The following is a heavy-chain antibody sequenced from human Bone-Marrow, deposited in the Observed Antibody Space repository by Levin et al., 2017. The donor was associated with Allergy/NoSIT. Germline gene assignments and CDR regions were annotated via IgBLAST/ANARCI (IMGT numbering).Heavy chain of an antibody. Sequence: GGSLRLSCAASGFTFSSYAMTWVRQAPGKGLEWVSAISGSGDTTYYADSVKGQFTISRDNSKNTVYLQMNSLRAEDTAVYYRAKSRGGYSSDYWDQGTLVTVSS. CDR1: GFTFSSYA. V-gene: IGHV3-23*01. CDR3: AKSRGGYSSDY. D-gene: IGHD5-18*01. CDR2: ISGSGDTT. J-gene: IGHJ4*02.